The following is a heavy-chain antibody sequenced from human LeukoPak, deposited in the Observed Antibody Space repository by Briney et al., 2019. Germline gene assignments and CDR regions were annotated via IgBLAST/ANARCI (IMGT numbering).Heavy chain of an antibody. CDR3: ARRASSSGFDY. CDR1: GDSISSGGFY. CDR2: ISYSGAT. D-gene: IGHD6-6*01. V-gene: IGHV4-31*03. J-gene: IGHJ4*02. Sequence: PSETLSLTCTVSGDSISSGGFYWSWIRQHPEKGLEWIGYISYSGATYYNPSLQNRVTISVDTSQDQFSLRVTSVTAADTAMYYCARRASSSGFDYWGQGTLVTVSS.